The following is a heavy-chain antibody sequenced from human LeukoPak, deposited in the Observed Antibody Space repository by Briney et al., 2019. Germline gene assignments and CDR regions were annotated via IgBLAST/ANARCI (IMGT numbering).Heavy chain of an antibody. V-gene: IGHV3-23*01. J-gene: IGHJ5*02. Sequence: GGSLRLSCAASGFTFSSYWMNWVRQAPGKGLEWVSAISGSDGSTYYADSVKGRFTISRDNSKNTLYLQMNSLRAEDTAVYHCAKGKGYSSSSSDHWGQGTLVTVSS. CDR2: ISGSDGST. D-gene: IGHD6-6*01. CDR3: AKGKGYSSSSSDH. CDR1: GFTFSSYW.